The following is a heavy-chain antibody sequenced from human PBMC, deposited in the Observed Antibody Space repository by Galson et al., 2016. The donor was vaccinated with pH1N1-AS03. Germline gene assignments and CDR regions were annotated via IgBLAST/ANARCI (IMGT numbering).Heavy chain of an antibody. Sequence: SLRLSCAASGFTFRNYAMSWVRQAPGKGLERVSAISGDGSVTHYADSVKGRFTISRDNSKSTLYLQMSSMRAEDTAVYYCANGRGSWYGPYNWFDPWGQGTLVAVSS. J-gene: IGHJ5*02. V-gene: IGHV3-23*01. CDR2: ISGDGSVT. CDR1: GFTFRNYA. CDR3: ANGRGSWYGPYNWFDP. D-gene: IGHD6-13*01.